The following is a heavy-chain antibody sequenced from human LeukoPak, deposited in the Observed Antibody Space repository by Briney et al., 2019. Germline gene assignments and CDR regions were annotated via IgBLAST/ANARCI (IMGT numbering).Heavy chain of an antibody. V-gene: IGHV3-64*01. D-gene: IGHD4/OR15-4a*01. CDR3: ARGPLTQYYYYYYMDV. CDR2: ISSNGGST. Sequence: PGGSLRLSCAASGFTFSSYAMPWVRQAPGKGLEYVSAISSNGGSTYYANSVKGRFTISRDNSKNTLYLQMGSLRAEDMAVYYCARGPLTQYYYYYYMDVWGKGTTVTVSS. J-gene: IGHJ6*03. CDR1: GFTFSSYA.